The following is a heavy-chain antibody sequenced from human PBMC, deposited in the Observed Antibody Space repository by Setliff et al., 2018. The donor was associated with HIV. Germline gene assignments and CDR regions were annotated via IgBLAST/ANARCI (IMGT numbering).Heavy chain of an antibody. Sequence: ASVKVSCKASGYSFINHAMHWVRQAPGQRLEWMGIINPSGGSTSHAQKFQGRVNMTRDTSTSTVHMEVSSLRSEDTAVYYCAREGSFVPAAPLGNGNRILDFWGQGTLVTVSS. D-gene: IGHD2-2*01. J-gene: IGHJ4*02. CDR2: INPSGGST. CDR1: GYSFINHA. CDR3: AREGSFVPAAPLGNGNRILDF. V-gene: IGHV1-46*01.